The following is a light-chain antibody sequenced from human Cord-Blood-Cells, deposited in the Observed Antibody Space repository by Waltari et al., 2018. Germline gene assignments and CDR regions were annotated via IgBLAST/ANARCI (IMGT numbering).Light chain of an antibody. CDR2: AAS. V-gene: IGKV1-39*01. Sequence: DIQMTQSPSSLYASVGDRVTITCRASQSISSYLNWYQQKPGKAPKLLIYAASSLQSGVPSRFSGSGSGTDFTLTISSLQPEDFATYYCQQSYSTPGTFGQGTRLEIK. CDR3: QQSYSTPGT. CDR1: QSISSY. J-gene: IGKJ5*01.